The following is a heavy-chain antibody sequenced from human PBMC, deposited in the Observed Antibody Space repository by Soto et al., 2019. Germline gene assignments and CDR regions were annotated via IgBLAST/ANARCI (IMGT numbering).Heavy chain of an antibody. CDR1: GFTVSTKY. CDR2: IYSGGST. D-gene: IGHD3-16*01. CDR3: ARAPWAADY. V-gene: IGHV3-66*01. Sequence: GWSLRLSCAASGFTVSTKYMSWVRQAPGKGLEWVSVIYSGGSTFYADSVRGRFTISRDNSKNTVNLQMNSLRAEDTAVYYCARAPWAADYWGQGTLVTVSS. J-gene: IGHJ4*02.